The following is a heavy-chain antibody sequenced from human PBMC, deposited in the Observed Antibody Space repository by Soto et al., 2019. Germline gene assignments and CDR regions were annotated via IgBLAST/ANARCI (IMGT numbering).Heavy chain of an antibody. J-gene: IGHJ4*02. V-gene: IGHV4-31*03. Sequence: SETLSLTCTVSGGSISSGGYYWSWIRQHPGKGLEWIGYIYYSGSTYYNPSLKSRVTISVDTSKNQFSLKLSSVTAADTAVYYCARVNWRYDSSGFSDYWGQGTLVTVSS. CDR2: IYYSGST. CDR3: ARVNWRYDSSGFSDY. CDR1: GGSISSGGYY. D-gene: IGHD3-22*01.